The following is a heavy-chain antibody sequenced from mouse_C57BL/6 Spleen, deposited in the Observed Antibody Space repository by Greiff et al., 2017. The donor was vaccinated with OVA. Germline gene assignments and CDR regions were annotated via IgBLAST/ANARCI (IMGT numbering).Heavy chain of an antibody. V-gene: IGHV1-19*01. D-gene: IGHD3-2*02. Sequence: EVQLQQSGPVLVKPGASVKMSCKASGYTFTDYYMNWVKQSHGKSLEWIGVINPYNGGTSYNQKFKGKATLTVDKSSSTAYMELNSLTSEDAAVYYCARWETAQPSDYWGQGTTLTVSA. CDR2: INPYNGGT. J-gene: IGHJ2*01. CDR3: ARWETAQPSDY. CDR1: GYTFTDYY.